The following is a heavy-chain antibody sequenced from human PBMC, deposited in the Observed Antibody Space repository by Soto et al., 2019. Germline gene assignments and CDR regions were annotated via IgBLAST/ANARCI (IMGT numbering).Heavy chain of an antibody. CDR1: GFTFRSYG. J-gene: IGHJ2*01. CDR3: AIDLRITMVRGVKGGYFDL. D-gene: IGHD3-10*01. CDR2: IWYDGSNK. Sequence: QVQLVESVGGVVQPGRSLRLSCAASGFTFRSYGMHWVRQAPGKGLEWVAVIWYDGSNKYYADSVKGRFTISRDNSKNTLYRQVNSLRAEDTAVYYCAIDLRITMVRGVKGGYFDLWGSGTLVTVSS. V-gene: IGHV3-33*01.